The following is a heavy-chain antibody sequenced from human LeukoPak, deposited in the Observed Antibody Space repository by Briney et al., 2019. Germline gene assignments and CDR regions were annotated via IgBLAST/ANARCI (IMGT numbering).Heavy chain of an antibody. J-gene: IGHJ4*02. Sequence: PGRSLRLSCAASGFTFDDYAMHWVRQAPGKGLEWVSGISWNSGSIGYADSVKGRFTISRDNAKNSLYLQMNSLRAEDTALYYCAKDSRVAGFLPFLYYFDYWGQGTLVTVSS. D-gene: IGHD6-19*01. CDR1: GFTFDDYA. V-gene: IGHV3-9*01. CDR3: AKDSRVAGFLPFLYYFDY. CDR2: ISWNSGSI.